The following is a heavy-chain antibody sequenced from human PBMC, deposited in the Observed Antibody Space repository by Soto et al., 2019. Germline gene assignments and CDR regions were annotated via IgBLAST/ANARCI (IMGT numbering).Heavy chain of an antibody. CDR2: INPNSGGT. CDR1: GYTFTGYY. J-gene: IGHJ4*02. V-gene: IGHV1-2*02. D-gene: IGHD3-3*01. Sequence: GASVKVSCKASGYTFTGYYMHWVRRAPGQGLEWMGWINPNSGGTNYAQKFQGRVTMTRDTSISTAYMELSRLRSDDTAVYYCARSQLLLEWFESQDYWGQGTLVTVSS. CDR3: ARSQLLLEWFESQDY.